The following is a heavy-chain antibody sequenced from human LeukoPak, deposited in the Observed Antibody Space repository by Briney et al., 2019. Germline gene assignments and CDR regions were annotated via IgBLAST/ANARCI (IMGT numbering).Heavy chain of an antibody. CDR2: IRSKANTYAP. CDR3: TSPNDYGDEYYFDF. D-gene: IGHD4-17*01. CDR1: GFTFSGSA. V-gene: IGHV3-73*01. J-gene: IGHJ4*02. Sequence: GGSLRLSCATSGFTFSGSALHWVRQASGKGLEWLGRIRSKANTYAPSYAASVKSRFTISRDDSKNTEYLQMNSLKTEDTAVYYCTSPNDYGDEYYFDFWGQGTLVTVSS.